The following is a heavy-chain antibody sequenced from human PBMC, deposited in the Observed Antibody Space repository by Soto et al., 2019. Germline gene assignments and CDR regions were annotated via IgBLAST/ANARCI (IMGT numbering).Heavy chain of an antibody. CDR2: INPNSGGT. CDR3: ARDAGGIAAAGPYYHYMDV. J-gene: IGHJ6*03. D-gene: IGHD6-13*01. Sequence: RASVKVSCKASGYTFTGYYMHWVRQAPGQGLEWMGWINPNSGGTNYAQKFQGWVTMTRDTSISTAYMELSRLRSDDTAVYYCARDAGGIAAAGPYYHYMDVWGKGTTVTVSS. V-gene: IGHV1-2*04. CDR1: GYTFTGYY.